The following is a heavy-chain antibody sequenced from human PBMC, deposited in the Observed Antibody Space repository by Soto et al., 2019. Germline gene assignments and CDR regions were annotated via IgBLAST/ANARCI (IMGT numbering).Heavy chain of an antibody. Sequence: VHLQQWGAGLLKPSETLSLTCAVYGASLSGYDWSWVRQPPGKGLQWIGEISQSGSTNYDPSLKSRVTISMDTSINQFSLRLRSVTVADTATYYCARDPNANAFDIWGRGTMVTVSS. CDR1: GASLSGYD. V-gene: IGHV4-34*02. CDR2: ISQSGST. J-gene: IGHJ3*02. CDR3: ARDPNANAFDI.